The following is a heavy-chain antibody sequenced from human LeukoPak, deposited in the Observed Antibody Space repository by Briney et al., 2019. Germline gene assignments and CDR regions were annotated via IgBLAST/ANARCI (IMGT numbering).Heavy chain of an antibody. CDR3: ARDSGDFWSGYLLYYYYYYMDV. Sequence: GGSLRLSCAASGFTFSSYSMNWVRQAPGKGLEWVSSISSSSSYIYYADSVKGRFTISRDNAKNSLYLQTNSLRAEDTAVYYCARDSGDFWSGYLLYYYYYYMDVWGKGTTVTVSS. V-gene: IGHV3-21*01. D-gene: IGHD3-3*01. CDR1: GFTFSSYS. J-gene: IGHJ6*03. CDR2: ISSSSSYI.